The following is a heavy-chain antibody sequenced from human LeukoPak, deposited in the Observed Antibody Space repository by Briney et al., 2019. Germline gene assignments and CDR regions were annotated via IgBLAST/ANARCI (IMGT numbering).Heavy chain of an antibody. CDR3: ARDRSSSGYYYDY. D-gene: IGHD3-22*01. CDR2: IKQDGSEK. J-gene: IGHJ4*02. CDR1: GFTFSSYW. V-gene: IGHV3-7*01. Sequence: GGSLRLSCAASGFTFSSYWMSWVRQAPGKGLGWVANIKQDGSEKYYVDSVKGRFTISRDNAKNSLYLQMNSLRAEDTAVYYCARDRSSSGYYYDYWGQGTLVTVSS.